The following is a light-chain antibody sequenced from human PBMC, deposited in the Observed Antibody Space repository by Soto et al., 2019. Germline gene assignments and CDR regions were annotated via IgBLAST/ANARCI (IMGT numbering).Light chain of an antibody. CDR3: QHHNCYPLT. CDR2: AAS. Sequence: DIQLTQSPSFLSASVGDRVTITCRASQGISSYLAWYQQKPGKAPKLLIYAASTLQSGVPSRFSGSGSGTEFSLTSSSLQPEDFATYDWQHHNCYPLTFGVGTKVESK. CDR1: QGISSY. V-gene: IGKV1-9*01. J-gene: IGKJ4*01.